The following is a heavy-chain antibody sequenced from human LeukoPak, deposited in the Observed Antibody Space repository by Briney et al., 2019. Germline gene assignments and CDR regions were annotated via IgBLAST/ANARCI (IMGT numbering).Heavy chain of an antibody. CDR2: IRSKANSYAT. V-gene: IGHV3-73*01. CDR3: TTLGYCSGGSCYNYYYYGMDV. J-gene: IGHJ6*02. Sequence: HSGGSLRLSCAASGFTFSGSAMHWVRQASGKGLEWVGRIRSKANSYATAYAASVKGRFTVSRDDSKNTAYLQMNSLKTEDTAVYYCTTLGYCSGGSCYNYYYYGMDVWGQGTTVTVSS. CDR1: GFTFSGSA. D-gene: IGHD2-15*01.